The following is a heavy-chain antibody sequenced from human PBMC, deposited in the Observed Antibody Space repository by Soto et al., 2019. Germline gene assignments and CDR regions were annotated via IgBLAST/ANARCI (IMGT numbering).Heavy chain of an antibody. Sequence: SETLSLTCAVSGYSISSGYHWGWIRQPPGKGLEWIGSIYHSGSTYYNPSLKSRVTISVDTSKNQFSLKLSSVTAADTAVYYCARARDDSSGFNWFDPWGQGTLVTVSS. D-gene: IGHD3-22*01. V-gene: IGHV4-38-2*01. CDR2: IYHSGST. CDR1: GYSISSGYH. CDR3: ARARDDSSGFNWFDP. J-gene: IGHJ5*02.